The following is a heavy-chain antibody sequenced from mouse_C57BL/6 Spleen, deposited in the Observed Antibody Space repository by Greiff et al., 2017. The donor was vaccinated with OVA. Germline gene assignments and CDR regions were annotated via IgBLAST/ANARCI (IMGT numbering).Heavy chain of an antibody. CDR1: GFTFSDYG. CDR2: ISSGSSTI. Sequence: EVKLMESGGGLVKPGGSLKLSCAASGFTFSDYGMHWVRQAPEKGLEWVAYISSGSSTIYYADTVKGRFTISRDNAKNTLFLQMTSLRSEDTAMYYCARTDYYYGSSRYWGQGTTLTVSS. V-gene: IGHV5-17*01. D-gene: IGHD1-1*01. J-gene: IGHJ2*01. CDR3: ARTDYYYGSSRY.